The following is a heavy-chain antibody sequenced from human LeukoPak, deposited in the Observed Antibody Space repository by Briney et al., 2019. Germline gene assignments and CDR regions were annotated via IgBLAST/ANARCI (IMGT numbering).Heavy chain of an antibody. Sequence: PGGSLRLSCAASGFTFSSYSMNWVRQAPGKGLEWVSYISSSSSTIYYADSVKGRFTISRDNAKNSLYLQVNSLRAEDTAVYYCARVTMVRGVITDYWGQGTLVTVSS. CDR3: ARVTMVRGVITDY. CDR1: GFTFSSYS. D-gene: IGHD3-10*01. CDR2: ISSSSSTI. J-gene: IGHJ4*02. V-gene: IGHV3-48*01.